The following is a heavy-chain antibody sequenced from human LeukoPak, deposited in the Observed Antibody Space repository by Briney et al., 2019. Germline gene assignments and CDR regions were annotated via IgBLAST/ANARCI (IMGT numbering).Heavy chain of an antibody. CDR3: ARDARNYDYVWGSYRDAFDI. Sequence: SETLSLTCTVSGGSISSSSYYWGWIRQPPGKGLEWIGSIYYSGSTYYKPSLKSRVTISVDTSKNQFSLKLSSVTAADTAVYYCARDARNYDYVWGSYRDAFDIWGQGTMVTVSS. V-gene: IGHV4-39*07. CDR1: GGSISSSSYY. J-gene: IGHJ3*02. CDR2: IYYSGST. D-gene: IGHD3-16*02.